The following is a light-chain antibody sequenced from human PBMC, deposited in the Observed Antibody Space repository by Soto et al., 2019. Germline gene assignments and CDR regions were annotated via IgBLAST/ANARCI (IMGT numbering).Light chain of an antibody. V-gene: IGKV1-39*01. CDR3: QQSYSTPPEIT. J-gene: IGKJ5*01. CDR2: AAS. Sequence: DIQMTQSPSSLSASVGDIVTITCRASQSISSYLNWYQQKPGKAPKLLIYAASSLRSGVPSRFSGSGSGTDFTLNISSLQPEDFATYYCQQSYSTPPEITCGQGTRLEIK. CDR1: QSISSY.